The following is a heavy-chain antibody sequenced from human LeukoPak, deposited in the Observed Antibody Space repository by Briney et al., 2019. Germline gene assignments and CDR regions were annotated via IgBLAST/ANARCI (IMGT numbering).Heavy chain of an antibody. CDR2: ISYDGRNK. CDR1: GFTFSNYG. V-gene: IGHV3-30*18. Sequence: GGSLRLSCAASGFTFSNYGMHWVRQAPGKGLEWVAVISYDGRNKYYADSVKGRFTISRDNSKNTLYLQMNSLRAEDTAVYYCAKDRSPGYYDSNGYWQSIAYWGQGTLVTVSS. CDR3: AKDRSPGYYDSNGYWQSIAY. D-gene: IGHD3-22*01. J-gene: IGHJ4*02.